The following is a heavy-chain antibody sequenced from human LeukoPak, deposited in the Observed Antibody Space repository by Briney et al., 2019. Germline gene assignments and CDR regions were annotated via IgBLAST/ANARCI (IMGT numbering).Heavy chain of an antibody. D-gene: IGHD5-24*01. CDR3: ARAWGDGYNFAYYYYMDV. CDR2: IYTSGST. J-gene: IGHJ6*03. CDR1: GGSISSYY. V-gene: IGHV4-4*07. Sequence: PSETLSLTCTVSGGSISSYYWSWLRQPAGKGLEWIGRIYTSGSTNYNPSLKSRVTMSVDTSKNQFSLTLSSVTAADTAVYYCARAWGDGYNFAYYYYMDVWGKGTTVTVSS.